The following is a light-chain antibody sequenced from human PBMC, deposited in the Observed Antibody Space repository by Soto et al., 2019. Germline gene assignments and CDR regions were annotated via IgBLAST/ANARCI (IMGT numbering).Light chain of an antibody. CDR3: QQYGNSRT. CDR2: AAS. V-gene: IGKV3-20*01. CDR1: QNIRSNY. J-gene: IGKJ1*01. Sequence: DIVLTQSPGTLSLSPGERATLSCRASQNIRSNYLAWYQQKPGQAPRLLIYAASSRAPGLPDRFSGSGSGTDFTLTVSRLEPEDFAVYYCQQYGNSRTFGQGTKVDIK.